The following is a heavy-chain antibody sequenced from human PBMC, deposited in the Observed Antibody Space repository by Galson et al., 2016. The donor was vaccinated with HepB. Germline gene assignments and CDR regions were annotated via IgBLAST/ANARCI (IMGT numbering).Heavy chain of an antibody. CDR2: IYWDHDN. J-gene: IGHJ3*02. V-gene: IGHV2-5*02. D-gene: IGHD5-24*01. CDR3: AHSPPHERDDPFDI. CDR1: GFSLNTRGVG. Sequence: PALVKPTQTLTLTCTFSGFSLNTRGVGVGWIRQPPGKALEWLALIYWDHDNRYSPSLQSRLTITKDTSKNQVVLAMTNMDPVDTATYYCAHSPPHERDDPFDIWGQGTMVTVSS.